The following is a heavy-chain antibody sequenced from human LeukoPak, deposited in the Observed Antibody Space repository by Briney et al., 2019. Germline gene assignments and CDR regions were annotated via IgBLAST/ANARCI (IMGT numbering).Heavy chain of an antibody. Sequence: GGSLRLSCAASGFTFSSYAMSWVRQAPGKGLEWVSAISGSGGSTYYADSVKGRFTISRDNSKNTLYLQMNSLRAGDTAVYYCAKPALSYGSGSYFDYWGQGTLVTVSS. CDR2: ISGSGGST. V-gene: IGHV3-23*01. CDR1: GFTFSSYA. CDR3: AKPALSYGSGSYFDY. J-gene: IGHJ4*02. D-gene: IGHD3-10*01.